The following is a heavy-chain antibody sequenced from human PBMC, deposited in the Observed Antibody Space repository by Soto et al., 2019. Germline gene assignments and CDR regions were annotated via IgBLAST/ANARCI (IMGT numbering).Heavy chain of an antibody. V-gene: IGHV3-23*01. CDR1: GFTFRSYA. Sequence: GGSLGLACAASGFTFRSYAMSWVRQAPGKGLEWVSAISGSGGSTYYADSVKGRFTISRDNSKNTLYLKMNSLRAEDTAVYYCAKCEYRSSSWEAFDIWGQGTMVTVSS. CDR2: ISGSGGST. CDR3: AKCEYRSSSWEAFDI. J-gene: IGHJ3*02. D-gene: IGHD6-6*01.